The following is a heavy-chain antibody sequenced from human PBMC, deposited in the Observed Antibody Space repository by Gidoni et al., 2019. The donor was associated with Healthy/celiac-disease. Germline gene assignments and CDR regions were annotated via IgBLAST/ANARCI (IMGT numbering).Heavy chain of an antibody. J-gene: IGHJ6*03. CDR1: GFTFSSYA. V-gene: IGHV3-23*01. CDR2: ISGSGGST. D-gene: IGHD6-19*01. CDR3: AKDADSSGWYDYYYYYMDV. Sequence: EVQLLESGGGLVQPGGSLRLSCAASGFTFSSYAMSWVRQAPGKGLEWVSAISGSGGSTYYADSVKGRFTISRDNSKNTLYLQMNSLRAEDTAVYYCAKDADSSGWYDYYYYYMDVWGKGTTVTVSS.